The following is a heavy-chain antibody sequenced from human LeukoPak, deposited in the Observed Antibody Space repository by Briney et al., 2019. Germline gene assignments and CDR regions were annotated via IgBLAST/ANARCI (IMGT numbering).Heavy chain of an antibody. CDR1: GDTLTELS. Sequence: ASVKVSCKVSGDTLTELSMHWVRQAPGQGLEWMGWISAYNGNTNYAQKLQGRVTMTTDTSTSTAYMELRSLRSDDTAVYYCARDFGGSYYGYWGQGTLVTVSS. V-gene: IGHV1-18*01. CDR3: ARDFGGSYYGY. J-gene: IGHJ4*02. D-gene: IGHD1-26*01. CDR2: ISAYNGNT.